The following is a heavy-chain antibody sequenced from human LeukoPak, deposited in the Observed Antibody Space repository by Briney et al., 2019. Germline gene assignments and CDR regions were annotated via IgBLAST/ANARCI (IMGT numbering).Heavy chain of an antibody. J-gene: IGHJ4*02. CDR1: GFTVITND. D-gene: IGHD3-9*01. Sequence: GGSLRLSCAASGFTVITNDMTWVRQAPGKGLEWVSVIYSGGSTYYADSVKGRFTISRDNSKNTLYLQMNSLRAEDTAVYYCARAYDILTGLDYWGQGTLVTVSS. CDR2: IYSGGST. V-gene: IGHV3-53*01. CDR3: ARAYDILTGLDY.